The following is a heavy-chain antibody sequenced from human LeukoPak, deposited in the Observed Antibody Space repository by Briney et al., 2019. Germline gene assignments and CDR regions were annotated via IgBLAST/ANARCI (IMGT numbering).Heavy chain of an antibody. J-gene: IGHJ2*01. CDR1: GFTVSSNY. V-gene: IGHV4-39*01. CDR3: ARRFWAPPRRRYFDL. Sequence: GSLRLSCAASGFTVSSNYMSWIRQPPGKGLEWIGSIYYSGSTYYNPSLKSRVTISVDTSKNQFSLKLSSVTAADTAVYYCARRFWAPPRRRYFDLWGRGTLVTVSS. D-gene: IGHD3-16*01. CDR2: IYYSGST.